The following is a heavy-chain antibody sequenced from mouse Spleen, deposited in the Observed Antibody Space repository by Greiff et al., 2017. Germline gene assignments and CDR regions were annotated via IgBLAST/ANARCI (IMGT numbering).Heavy chain of an antibody. CDR1: GFTFSSYA. V-gene: IGHV5-9*01. CDR3: AREESLAFMDY. CDR2: ISSGGGNT. J-gene: IGHJ4*01. Sequence: EVMLVESGGGLVKLGGSLKLSCAASGFTFSSYAMSWVRQTPEKRLEWVATISSGGGNTYYPDSVKGRFTISRDNAKNTLYLQMSSLKSEDTAMYYCAREESLAFMDYWGQGTSVTVSS.